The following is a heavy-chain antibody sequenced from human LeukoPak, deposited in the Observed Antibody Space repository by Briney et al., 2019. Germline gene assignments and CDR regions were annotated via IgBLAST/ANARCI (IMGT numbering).Heavy chain of an antibody. CDR1: GFTFSTYG. Sequence: QPGRSLRLSCAASGFTFSTYGFHWVHQAPGKGLEWVAVIPYDGSYKYYADSVKGRFTISRDNSKNTLYLQMNTLRAEDTAVYYCAKEVGYGMDVWGQGTTVTVSS. D-gene: IGHD1-26*01. CDR3: AKEVGYGMDV. J-gene: IGHJ6*02. CDR2: IPYDGSYK. V-gene: IGHV3-30*18.